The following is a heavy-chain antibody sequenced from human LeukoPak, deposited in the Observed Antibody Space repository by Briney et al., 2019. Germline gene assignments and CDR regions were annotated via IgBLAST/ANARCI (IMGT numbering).Heavy chain of an antibody. Sequence: GGSLRLSCAASGLTVSSNYMSWVRQAPGKGLEWVSVIYSGGSTYYADSVKGRFTISRDNSKNTLYLQMNSLRAEDTAVYYCARDIVSSVLKGATVTHVFDYWGQGTLVTVSS. CDR2: IYSGGST. CDR3: ARDIVSSVLKGATVTHVFDY. D-gene: IGHD4-17*01. CDR1: GLTVSSNY. V-gene: IGHV3-53*01. J-gene: IGHJ4*02.